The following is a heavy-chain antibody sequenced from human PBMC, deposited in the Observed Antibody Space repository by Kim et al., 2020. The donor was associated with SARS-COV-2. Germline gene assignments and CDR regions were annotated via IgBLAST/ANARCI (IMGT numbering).Heavy chain of an antibody. CDR2: IRSKAYGGTT. V-gene: IGHV3-49*04. CDR3: TRGYYDSSGSPHKY. J-gene: IGHJ4*02. D-gene: IGHD3-22*01. Sequence: GGSLRLSCTASGFTFGDYAMSWVRQAPGKGLEWVGFIRSKAYGGTTEYAASVKGRFTISRDDSKSIAYLQMNSLKTEDTAVYYCTRGYYDSSGSPHKYWGQGTLVTVSS. CDR1: GFTFGDYA.